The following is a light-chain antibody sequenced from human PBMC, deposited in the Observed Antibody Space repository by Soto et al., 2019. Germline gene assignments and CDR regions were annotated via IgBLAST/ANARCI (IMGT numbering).Light chain of an antibody. V-gene: IGKV1-39*01. CDR3: QQSYNTPIT. CDR2: ATS. J-gene: IGKJ5*01. CDR1: RTIDNY. Sequence: DIQMTQSPSSLSASLCDRVTITCRASRTIDNYLNWYQQKPGRAPELLVYATSSLQSGVPSRFTGGGSGTHFTLTISGLQPEDFATYFCQQSYNTPITFGQGTRLEI.